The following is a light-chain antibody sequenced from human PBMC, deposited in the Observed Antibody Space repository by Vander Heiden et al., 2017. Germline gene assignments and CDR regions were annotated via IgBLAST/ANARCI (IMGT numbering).Light chain of an antibody. J-gene: IGKJ3*01. V-gene: IGKV3-11*01. CDR3: QQRSNGHQDHFT. CDR2: DAS. CDR1: QSVSSY. Sequence: EIVLTQSPATLSLSPGERATLSCRASQSVSSYLAWYQQKPGQAPRLLIYDASNRATGIPDRFSGSGYGKDFTLTISSLEPEEFAVYYCQQRSNGHQDHFTFGHGTKVDIK.